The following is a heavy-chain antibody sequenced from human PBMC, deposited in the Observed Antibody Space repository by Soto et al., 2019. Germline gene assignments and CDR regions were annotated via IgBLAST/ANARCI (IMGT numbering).Heavy chain of an antibody. D-gene: IGHD3-10*01. CDR1: GGSISSSY. CDR2: IYYSGST. CDR3: ARLLFGAANWFDP. J-gene: IGHJ5*02. Sequence: PSETLSLTRTVSGGSISSSYWSWIRQPPGKGLEWIGYIYYSGSTNYNPSLKSRVTISVDTSKNQFSLKLSSVTAADTAVYYCARLLFGAANWFDPWGQGTLVTVS. V-gene: IGHV4-59*01.